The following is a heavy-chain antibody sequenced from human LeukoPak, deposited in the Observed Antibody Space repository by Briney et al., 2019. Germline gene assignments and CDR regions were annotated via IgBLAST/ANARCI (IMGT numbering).Heavy chain of an antibody. CDR3: ARVAYGSGSYWFDP. CDR2: IYYSGST. CDR1: GGSISSYY. V-gene: IGHV4-59*01. Sequence: SETLSLTCTVSGGSISSYYWSWIRQPPGKGLEWIGYIYYSGSTNYNPSLKSRVTISVDTSKNQFSLKLSSVTAADTAVYYCARVAYGSGSYWFDPWGQGTLVTVSS. J-gene: IGHJ5*02. D-gene: IGHD3-10*01.